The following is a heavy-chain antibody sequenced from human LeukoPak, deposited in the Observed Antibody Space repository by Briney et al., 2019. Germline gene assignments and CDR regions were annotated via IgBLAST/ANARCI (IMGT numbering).Heavy chain of an antibody. CDR2: IFYSGTS. J-gene: IGHJ3*02. Sequence: SETLSLTCTVSGGSISSADYYWGWIRQHPGKGLEWIAYIFYSGTSYYNPSLKSRVMISVDTSKNQFSLKLSSVTAADTAIYYCARTCSGGSCYLAFDIWGQGTMVTVSS. D-gene: IGHD2-15*01. CDR1: GGSISSADYY. V-gene: IGHV4-31*03. CDR3: ARTCSGGSCYLAFDI.